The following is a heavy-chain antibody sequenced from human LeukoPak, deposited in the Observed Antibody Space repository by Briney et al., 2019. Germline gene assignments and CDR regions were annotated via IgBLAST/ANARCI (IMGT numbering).Heavy chain of an antibody. V-gene: IGHV5-51*01. CDR2: IYPGDSDT. J-gene: IGHJ4*02. Sequence: GESLKISCKGSGYSFTSYWIGWVRQMPGKGLEWMGIIYPGDSDTRYSPSFQGQVTISADKSISTAYLQWSSLKASDTAMYYCARGSEIGYYYDSSGYYWGQGTLVTVSS. D-gene: IGHD3-22*01. CDR1: GYSFTSYW. CDR3: ARGSEIGYYYDSSGYY.